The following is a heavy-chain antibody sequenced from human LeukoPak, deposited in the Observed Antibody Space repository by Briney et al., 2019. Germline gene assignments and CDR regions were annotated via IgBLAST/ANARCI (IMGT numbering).Heavy chain of an antibody. Sequence: PGGSLRLSCAAYGLTVSSEYLAWVRQAPGKGLECLSVIYGAGATSYADSVEGRFTISRDTYNNALYLQMNSLRVEDTAVYHCARLLPASRHYFDYWGRGTPVTVSS. D-gene: IGHD6-6*01. J-gene: IGHJ4*02. CDR1: GLTVSSEY. CDR3: ARLLPASRHYFDY. V-gene: IGHV3-53*01. CDR2: IYGAGAT.